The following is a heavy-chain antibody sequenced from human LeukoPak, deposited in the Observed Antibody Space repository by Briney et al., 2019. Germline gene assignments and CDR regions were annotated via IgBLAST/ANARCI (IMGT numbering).Heavy chain of an antibody. V-gene: IGHV4-34*01. CDR1: GGSFSGYY. J-gene: IGHJ3*02. CDR2: INHSGST. CDR3: ARRCDILTGYYYDAFDI. D-gene: IGHD3-9*01. Sequence: SETLSLTCAVYGGSFSGYYWSWIRQPPGKGLEWIGEINHSGSTNYNPSLKSRVTISVDKSKNQFSLKLSSVTAADTAVYYCARRCDILTGYYYDAFDIWGQGTMVTVSS.